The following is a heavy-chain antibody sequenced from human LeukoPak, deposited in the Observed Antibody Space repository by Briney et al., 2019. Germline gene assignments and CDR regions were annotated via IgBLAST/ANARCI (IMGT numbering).Heavy chain of an antibody. CDR3: AKGAVAGNDYYYGMDV. V-gene: IGHV3-23*01. CDR1: GFTFSSYA. J-gene: IGHJ6*02. Sequence: PGGSLRLSCAASGFTFSSYAMSWVRQAPGKGLDWVSAISGSGGSTYYADSVKGQFTISRDNSKNTLYLQMNSLRAEDTAVYYCAKGAVAGNDYYYGMDVWGQGTTVTVSS. D-gene: IGHD6-19*01. CDR2: ISGSGGST.